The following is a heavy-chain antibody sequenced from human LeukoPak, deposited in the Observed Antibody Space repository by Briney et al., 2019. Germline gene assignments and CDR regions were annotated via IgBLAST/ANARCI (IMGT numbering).Heavy chain of an antibody. J-gene: IGHJ6*03. CDR3: AKGAVDGYYYLYYYYYMDV. Sequence: GGSLRLSCAASGFTFSSYGMHWVRQAPGKGLEWVAFIRYDGSNKYYADSVKGRFTISRDNSKNTLYLQMNSLRAEDTAAYYCAKGAVDGYYYLYYYYYMDVWGKGTTVTISS. CDR2: IRYDGSNK. CDR1: GFTFSSYG. D-gene: IGHD3-10*01. V-gene: IGHV3-30*02.